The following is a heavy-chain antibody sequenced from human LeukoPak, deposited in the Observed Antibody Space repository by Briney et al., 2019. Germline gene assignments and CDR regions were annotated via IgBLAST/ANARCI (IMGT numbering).Heavy chain of an antibody. Sequence: GGSLRLSCAASGFTFSSYSMNWVRQAPGKGLEWVSSISSSSSYIYYADSVKGRFTISRDNAKNSLYLQMNSLRAEDTAVYYCATEDDSSSWYVYIDNWFDPWGQGTLVTVSS. V-gene: IGHV3-21*01. J-gene: IGHJ5*02. D-gene: IGHD6-13*01. CDR3: ATEDDSSSWYVYIDNWFDP. CDR2: ISSSSSYI. CDR1: GFTFSSYS.